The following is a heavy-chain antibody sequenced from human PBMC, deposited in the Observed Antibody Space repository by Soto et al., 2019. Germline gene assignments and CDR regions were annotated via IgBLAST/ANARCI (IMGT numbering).Heavy chain of an antibody. D-gene: IGHD2-2*01. CDR2: INAGNGNT. CDR1: GYTFTSYA. V-gene: IGHV1-3*01. CDR3: ARSLPAAIGGYFDY. Sequence: ASVKVSCKASGYTFTSYAMHWVRQAPGQRLEWMGWINAGNGNTKYSQKFQGRVTITRDTSASTAYMELSSLRSEDTAVYYCARSLPAAIGGYFDYWGQGTLVTVSS. J-gene: IGHJ4*02.